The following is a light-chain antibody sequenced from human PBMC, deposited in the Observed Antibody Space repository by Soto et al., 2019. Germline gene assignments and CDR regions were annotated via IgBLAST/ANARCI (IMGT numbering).Light chain of an antibody. CDR2: AAS. V-gene: IGKV1-9*01. CDR3: QQLNSYT. J-gene: IGKJ3*01. CDR1: QGISSY. Sequence: DIQLTQSPSFLSASVGDRVTITCRASQGISSYLAWYQQKPGKAPKLLIYAASTLQSGVPSRFSGSGSGTEFTLTISSLQPEDVATYDCQQLNSYTVGPGTKVHIK.